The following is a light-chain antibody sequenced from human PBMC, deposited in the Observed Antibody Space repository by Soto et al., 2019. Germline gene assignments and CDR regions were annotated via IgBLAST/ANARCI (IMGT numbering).Light chain of an antibody. CDR1: SSNIGNNS. Sequence: QSVLTQPPSVSAAPGQKVTISCSGSSSNIGNNSVSWYQQLPGTAPKLLIYDNNKRPSGIPDRFSGSKSGTSATLGITGLKTGDEADYHCGTWDNSLSAGVFGGGTKLTVL. CDR3: GTWDNSLSAGV. CDR2: DNN. V-gene: IGLV1-51*01. J-gene: IGLJ2*01.